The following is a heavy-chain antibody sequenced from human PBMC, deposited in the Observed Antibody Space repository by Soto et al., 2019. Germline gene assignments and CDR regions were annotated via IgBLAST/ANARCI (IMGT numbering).Heavy chain of an antibody. CDR3: ARWDYGYYARFDY. D-gene: IGHD4-17*01. CDR2: MNPNSGTT. V-gene: IGHV1-8*01. Sequence: QVQLVQSGAEVKKSGASVKVSCKASGYTFTSHDINWVRQATGQGLEWMGWMNPNSGTTGYAQKFQGRVTMTRNTSISTAYMELSSLRSEDTAVYYCARWDYGYYARFDYWGQGTLVTVSS. J-gene: IGHJ4*02. CDR1: GYTFTSHD.